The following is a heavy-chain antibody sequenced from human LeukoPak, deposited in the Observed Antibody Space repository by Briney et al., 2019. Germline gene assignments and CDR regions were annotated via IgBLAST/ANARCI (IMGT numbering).Heavy chain of an antibody. CDR2: IKQDGSEK. CDR3: ATLHQALPVAMKGD. V-gene: IGHV3-7*01. CDR1: GFTFSNYW. J-gene: IGHJ4*02. D-gene: IGHD2-2*01. Sequence: PGGSLRLSCVVSGFTFSNYWMSWVRQAPGKGLEWVANIKQDGSEKYYVDSVKGRFTISRDNAKNSLYLQMNSLRVEDTAVYYCATLHQALPVAMKGDWGQGTLVTVSS.